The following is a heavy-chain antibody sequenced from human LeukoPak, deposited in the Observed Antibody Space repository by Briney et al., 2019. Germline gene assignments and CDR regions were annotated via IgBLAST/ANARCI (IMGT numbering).Heavy chain of an antibody. Sequence: PGGSLRLSCAASGFTFSSYGMHWVRQAPGKGLEWVAVISYDGSNKYYADSVKGRFTISRDNSKNTLYLQMNSLRAEDTVVYYCAKDMNDAHYFDYWGQGTLVTVSS. CDR3: AKDMNDAHYFDY. CDR1: GFTFSSYG. D-gene: IGHD1-1*01. J-gene: IGHJ4*02. V-gene: IGHV3-30*18. CDR2: ISYDGSNK.